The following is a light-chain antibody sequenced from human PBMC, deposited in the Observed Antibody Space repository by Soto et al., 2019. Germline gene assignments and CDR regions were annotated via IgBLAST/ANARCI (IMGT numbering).Light chain of an antibody. CDR1: QGISSR. CDR2: AAS. Sequence: DIQMTQSPSSVSASVGDRVTITCGASQGISSRLAWYQQKPGKAPNLLIYAASSLQSGVPSRFSGSGSETDCTLTIGSLQPEDFATYYCQQSTSFPLTFGGGTKVEIK. J-gene: IGKJ4*01. V-gene: IGKV1-12*01. CDR3: QQSTSFPLT.